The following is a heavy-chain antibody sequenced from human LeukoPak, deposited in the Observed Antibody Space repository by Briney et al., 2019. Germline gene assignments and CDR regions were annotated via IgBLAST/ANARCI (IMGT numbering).Heavy chain of an antibody. CDR2: IKQEGSEK. Sequence: PGGSLRLSCGASGFNFSSYWVSWVRQAPGKGREWGANIKQEGSEKYYVDSVKGRFTISRDNAKNSRYLQMNSRRAEDTAVYYCARAGYSYGDDAFDIWGPGKMVNVSS. CDR1: GFNFSSYW. D-gene: IGHD5-18*01. J-gene: IGHJ3*02. CDR3: ARAGYSYGDDAFDI. V-gene: IGHV3-7*01.